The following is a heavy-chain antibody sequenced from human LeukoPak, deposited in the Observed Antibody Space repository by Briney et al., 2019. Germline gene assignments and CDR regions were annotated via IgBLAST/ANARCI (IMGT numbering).Heavy chain of an antibody. CDR2: INHSGST. CDR1: GFTFSDYY. Sequence: PGGSLRLSCAASGFTFSDYYMSWIRQPPGKGLEWIGEINHSGSTNYNPSLKSRVTISMDPSKKQFSLKLRSVTAADTAVYYCARTAWYYYGLGRRLDYWGQGTLVTVSS. CDR3: ARTAWYYYGLGRRLDY. D-gene: IGHD3-10*01. V-gene: IGHV4-34*01. J-gene: IGHJ4*02.